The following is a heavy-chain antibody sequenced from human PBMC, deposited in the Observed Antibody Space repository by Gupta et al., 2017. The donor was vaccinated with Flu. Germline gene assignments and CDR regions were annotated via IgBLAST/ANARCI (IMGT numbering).Heavy chain of an antibody. CDR3: ARASGVVPAATEKSWYVKVAGSLDY. J-gene: IGHJ4*02. Sequence: QVQLQESGPGLVKPSETLSLTCTVSVGSISSYYWSWIRQPPGKGLEWIGYIYYSGSTNYNPSLKSRVTISVDTSKNQFSLKLSSVTAADTAVYYCARASGVVPAATEKSWYVKVAGSLDYWGQGTLVTVSS. D-gene: IGHD2-2*01. V-gene: IGHV4-59*01. CDR1: VGSISSYY. CDR2: IYYSGST.